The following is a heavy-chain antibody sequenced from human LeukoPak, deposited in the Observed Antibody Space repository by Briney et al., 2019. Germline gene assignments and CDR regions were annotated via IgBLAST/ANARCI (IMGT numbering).Heavy chain of an antibody. J-gene: IGHJ3*02. V-gene: IGHV3-30*01. CDR2: ILYDGSNK. Sequence: PGGSLRHSCAASGFSLSSYAMYWVRQAPGKGLEWVAVILYDGSNKYYADSGKGRFTISTDNSKNTVYVPMNSLRAEDTAEYSCARNSGPGYAYGSNGDAFDIWGQGTMVTVSS. CDR1: GFSLSSYA. CDR3: ARNSGPGYAYGSNGDAFDI. D-gene: IGHD4-23*01.